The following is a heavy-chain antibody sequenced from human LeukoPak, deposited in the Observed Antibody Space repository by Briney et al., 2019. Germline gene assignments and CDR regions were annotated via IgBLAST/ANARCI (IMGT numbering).Heavy chain of an antibody. CDR3: AREGIAADLAY. Sequence: SETLSLTCTVSGGSISSYFWSWVRQTPGKGLEWIGYIYFSGNTNYNPSLRSRVTISVETSKNKFSLKLRSVTAADAAVYYCAREGIAADLAYWGQGTLVTVSS. V-gene: IGHV4-59*01. CDR2: IYFSGNT. J-gene: IGHJ4*02. D-gene: IGHD2-15*01. CDR1: GGSISSYF.